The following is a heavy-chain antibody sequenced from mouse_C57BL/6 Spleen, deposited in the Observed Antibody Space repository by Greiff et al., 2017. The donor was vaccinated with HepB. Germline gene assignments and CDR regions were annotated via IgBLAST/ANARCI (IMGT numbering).Heavy chain of an antibody. CDR1: GFNIKDDY. D-gene: IGHD2-3*01. CDR2: IDPENGDT. J-gene: IGHJ2*01. CDR3: TTSLDGYPFDY. V-gene: IGHV14-4*01. Sequence: EVQRVESGAELVRPGASVKLSCTASGFNIKDDYMHWVKQRPEQGLEWIGWIDPENGDTEYASKFQGKATITADTSSNTAYLQLSSLTSEDTAVYYCTTSLDGYPFDYWGQGTTLTVSS.